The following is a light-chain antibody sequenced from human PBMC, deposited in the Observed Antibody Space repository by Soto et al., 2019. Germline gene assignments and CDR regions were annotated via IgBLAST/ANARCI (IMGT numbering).Light chain of an antibody. CDR3: QQLNNYPPT. Sequence: DIHMTQSPSSVSASVGDRVTITCRASQGISNWLAWFQQKPGKAPKLLIYTASRLQSGVPSRFSGSGYGTEFSLTISNLQPEDFATYFCQQLNNYPPTFGQGTRLEI. CDR2: TAS. CDR1: QGISNW. J-gene: IGKJ5*01. V-gene: IGKV1-12*01.